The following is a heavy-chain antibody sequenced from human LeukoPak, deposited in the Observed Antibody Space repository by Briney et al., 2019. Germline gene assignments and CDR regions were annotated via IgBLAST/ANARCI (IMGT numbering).Heavy chain of an antibody. CDR1: GFTFSSYW. D-gene: IGHD4-23*01. CDR2: INSDGSST. J-gene: IGHJ4*02. CDR3: ARAGGNPFKTLDY. Sequence: GGSLRLSCAASGFTFSSYWMHWVRQAPGKGLVWVSRINSDGSSTGYADSVKGRFTISRDDAKNTLYLQMNSLRAEDTAVYYCARAGGNPFKTLDYWGQGTLVTVSS. V-gene: IGHV3-74*01.